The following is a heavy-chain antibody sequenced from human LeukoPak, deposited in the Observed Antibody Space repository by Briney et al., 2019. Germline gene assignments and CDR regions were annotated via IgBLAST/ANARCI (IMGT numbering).Heavy chain of an antibody. CDR3: TTVPQSYYDFWGGYSIKGDYFDY. V-gene: IGHV3-7*03. Sequence: GGSLRLSCAASGFSFNSYWMTWVRQTPGRGLEWVANINPAGSDTYYVDPVKGRFTISRDNAKNLVYLQMNSLKTEDTAVYYCTTVPQSYYDFWGGYSIKGDYFDYWGQGTLVTVSS. CDR2: INPAGSDT. J-gene: IGHJ4*02. CDR1: GFSFNSYW. D-gene: IGHD3-3*01.